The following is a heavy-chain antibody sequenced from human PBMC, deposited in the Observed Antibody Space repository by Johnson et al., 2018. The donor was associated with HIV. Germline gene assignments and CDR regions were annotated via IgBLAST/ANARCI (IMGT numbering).Heavy chain of an antibody. CDR2: INWNGGSK. CDR1: GFTFDDYG. Sequence: EVQLVESGGGVVRPGGSLRLSCAASGFTFDDYGMSWVRQAPGKGLEWVSGINWNGGSKGYGDAVKGRFTISRDNAKDTLYLQMNNLTIEDTAVYSCARDFGLGDLSYETVDAFDFWGPGTLVTVSS. V-gene: IGHV3-20*04. J-gene: IGHJ3*01. CDR3: ARDFGLGDLSYETVDAFDF. D-gene: IGHD3-16*02.